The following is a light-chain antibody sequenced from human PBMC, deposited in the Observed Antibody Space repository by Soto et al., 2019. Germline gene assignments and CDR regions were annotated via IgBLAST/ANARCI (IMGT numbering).Light chain of an antibody. J-gene: IGLJ1*01. Sequence: QSVLTQPASASGSPGQSIAISCTGVRTDVADGYDYVSWYQQHPGQAPQLIIYDVSNRPSGVSDRFSGSKSGNTASLTISGLQAEDEAEYYCTSYTSGTPFYVFGTGTKVTVL. CDR1: RTDVADGYDY. CDR3: TSYTSGTPFYV. V-gene: IGLV2-14*03. CDR2: DVS.